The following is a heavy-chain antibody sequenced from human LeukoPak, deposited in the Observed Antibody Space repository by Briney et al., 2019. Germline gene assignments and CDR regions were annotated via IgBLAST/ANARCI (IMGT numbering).Heavy chain of an antibody. CDR1: GXTFSNAW. J-gene: IGHJ4*02. Sequence: PGGSLRLSCAASGXTFSNAWMSWVRQGPGKGLEWVGRIKSKTDGGTTDYAAPVKGRFTISRDDSKNTLYLQMNSLKTEDTAVYYCTTQRSRITMVRGVIRSDHWGQGTLVTVSS. D-gene: IGHD3-10*01. V-gene: IGHV3-15*01. CDR3: TTQRSRITMVRGVIRSDH. CDR2: IKSKTDGGTT.